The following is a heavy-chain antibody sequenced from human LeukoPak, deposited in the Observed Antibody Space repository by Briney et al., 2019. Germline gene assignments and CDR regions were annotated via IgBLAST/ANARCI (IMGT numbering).Heavy chain of an antibody. CDR2: IYSGGST. D-gene: IGHD2-2*01. V-gene: IGHV3-66*01. Sequence: GGSLRLSCAASGFTVSSNYMSWVRQAPGKGLEWVSVIYSGGSTYYADSVKGRFTISRDNSKNTLYLQMNSLRAEDTAVYYCARYGQLSRSYYYGMDVWGQGTTVTVSS. CDR1: GFTVSSNY. CDR3: ARYGQLSRSYYYGMDV. J-gene: IGHJ6*02.